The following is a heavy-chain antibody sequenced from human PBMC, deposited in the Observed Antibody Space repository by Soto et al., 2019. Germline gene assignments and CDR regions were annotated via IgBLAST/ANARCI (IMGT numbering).Heavy chain of an antibody. D-gene: IGHD1-1*01. CDR1: GYTFTSYG. J-gene: IGHJ3*02. Sequence: ASVKVSCKASGYTFTSYGISWVRQAPGQGLEWMGWISAYNGNTNYAQKLQGRVTMTTDTSTSTAYMELRSLRSDDTAVYYCARVGVSPQLELLDAFDIWGQGTMVTVSS. V-gene: IGHV1-18*01. CDR3: ARVGVSPQLELLDAFDI. CDR2: ISAYNGNT.